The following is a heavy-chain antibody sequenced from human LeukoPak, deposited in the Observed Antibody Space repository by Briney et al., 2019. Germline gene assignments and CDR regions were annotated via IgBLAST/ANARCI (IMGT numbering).Heavy chain of an antibody. CDR3: TRSGSSGWYPGFDY. D-gene: IGHD6-19*01. CDR1: GFTFVDYA. V-gene: IGHV3-49*04. J-gene: IGHJ4*02. Sequence: PGRSLRLSCTTSGFTFVDYAMSWVRQAPGKGLEWVGFFRSKPYGGTTEYAASVKGRFTISRDDSKSIAYLQMNSLKTEDTAVYYCTRSGSSGWYPGFDYWGQGTLVTVSS. CDR2: FRSKPYGGTT.